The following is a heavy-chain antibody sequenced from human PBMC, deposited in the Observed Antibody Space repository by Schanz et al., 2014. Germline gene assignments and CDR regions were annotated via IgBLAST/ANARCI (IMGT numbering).Heavy chain of an antibody. V-gene: IGHV1-2*02. CDR2: INPLSGAT. CDR3: ARRGPNCSNNACYHGWFDP. CDR1: GRTFIVYH. J-gene: IGHJ5*02. D-gene: IGHD4-4*01. Sequence: QVQLVQSGAEVKKPGASMKVSCKASGRTFIVYHVLHWVRQAPGQGFEWMGWINPLSGATDYAPTFQGRVSMTRDTSISTAYMEVTRLVSSDTAVYYCARRGPNCSNNACYHGWFDPWGQGTLVTVSS.